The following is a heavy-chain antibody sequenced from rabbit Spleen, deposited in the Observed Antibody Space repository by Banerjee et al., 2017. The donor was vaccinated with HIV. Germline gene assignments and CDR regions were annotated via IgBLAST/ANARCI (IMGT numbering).Heavy chain of an antibody. J-gene: IGHJ4*01. CDR2: IHSGGTT. V-gene: IGHV1S45*01. CDR1: GLTLSSYW. D-gene: IGHD6-1*01. CDR3: ARGGNANGDGLDL. Sequence: QEQLVESGGGLVQPEGSLTLTCTASGLTLSSYWMCWVRQAPGKGLEWIGCIHSGGTTYYASWVNGRFTISKTSSTTVTLQMPSLTVADTATYFCARGGNANGDGLDLWGPGTLVTVS.